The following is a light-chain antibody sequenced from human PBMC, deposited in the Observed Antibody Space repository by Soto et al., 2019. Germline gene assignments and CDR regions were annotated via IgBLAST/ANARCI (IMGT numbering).Light chain of an antibody. CDR3: SSYTSTNSGV. CDR1: SSDIGGYNY. V-gene: IGLV2-14*01. J-gene: IGLJ3*02. CDR2: EVS. Sequence: QSVLTQPASVSGSPGQSITISCTGTSSDIGGYNYVSWYQQHPGKAPKLIIYEVSNRPSGVSAHFSGSKSGNTASLTISGLQAADEADYYCSSYTSTNSGVFGGGTKLTVL.